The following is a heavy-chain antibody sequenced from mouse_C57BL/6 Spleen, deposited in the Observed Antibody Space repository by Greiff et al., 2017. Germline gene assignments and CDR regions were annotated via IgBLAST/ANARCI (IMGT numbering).Heavy chain of an antibody. CDR1: GYTFTSYW. V-gene: IGHV1-74*01. D-gene: IGHD2-1*01. J-gene: IGHJ3*01. CDR2: IHPSDSDT. CDR3: AISEYGNWFAY. Sequence: VQLQQPGAELVKPGASVKVSCKASGYTFTSYWMHWVKQRPGQGLEWIGRIHPSDSDTNYNQKFKGKATLTVDKSSNTAYMQLSSLKSEDSAVYYCAISEYGNWFAYWGQGTLVTVSA.